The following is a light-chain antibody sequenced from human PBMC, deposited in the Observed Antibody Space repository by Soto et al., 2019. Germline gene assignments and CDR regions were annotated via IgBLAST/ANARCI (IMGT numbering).Light chain of an antibody. J-gene: IGKJ5*01. Sequence: DIPMTQYPSTLSASVGDRVTITCRASQSISSWLAWYQQKPGKAPKLLIYDASSLESGVPSRFSGSGSGTEFTLTISSLQPDDFATYYCQQYNSYWSITFGQGTRLEIK. V-gene: IGKV1-5*01. CDR1: QSISSW. CDR3: QQYNSYWSIT. CDR2: DAS.